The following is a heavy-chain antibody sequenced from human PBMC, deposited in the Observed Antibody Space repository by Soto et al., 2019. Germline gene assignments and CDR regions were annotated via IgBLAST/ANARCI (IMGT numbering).Heavy chain of an antibody. CDR3: VRSLPGTTSFDY. CDR2: SRDKGNSYST. J-gene: IGHJ4*02. V-gene: IGHV3-72*01. D-gene: IGHD1-7*01. Sequence: EVQLVESGGNLVQPGGSLRLSCAGSGFTFSDYYIDWVRQAPGKGLEWVGRSRDKGNSYSTDYGASVRGRFTVSRDGSKNSLYVQMNSLETGDTALYYCVRSLPGTTSFDYWGRGTLVTVSS. CDR1: GFTFSDYY.